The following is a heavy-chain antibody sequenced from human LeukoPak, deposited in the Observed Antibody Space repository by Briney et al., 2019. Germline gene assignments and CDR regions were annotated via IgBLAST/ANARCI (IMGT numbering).Heavy chain of an antibody. CDR2: ISGSAGST. V-gene: IGHV3-23*01. D-gene: IGHD2-2*01. CDR3: AKDLCGTSCYNFDY. CDR1: GFTFTSYA. J-gene: IGHJ4*02. Sequence: GGSLRLSRAASGFTFTSYAMSWVRQAPGRGLEWVSGISGSAGSTYYADSVKGRFTISRDNSKNTLYLQMNSLRAEDTAVYYCAKDLCGTSCYNFDYWGQGTLVTVSS.